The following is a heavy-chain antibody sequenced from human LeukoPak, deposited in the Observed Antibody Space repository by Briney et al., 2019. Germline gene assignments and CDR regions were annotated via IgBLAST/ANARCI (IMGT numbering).Heavy chain of an antibody. CDR1: GVSISNYY. D-gene: IGHD1-26*01. J-gene: IGHJ5*02. V-gene: IGHV4-59*01. Sequence: SETLSLTCTVSGVSISNYYWNWVRQPPGEGLEWVGSIYYSGSGSTNYNPSLKSRITISVDTSKNQFSLKLSSVTAADTAVYYCARDSGSYLDWFDPWGQGTLVTVSS. CDR3: ARDSGSYLDWFDP. CDR2: IYYSGSGST.